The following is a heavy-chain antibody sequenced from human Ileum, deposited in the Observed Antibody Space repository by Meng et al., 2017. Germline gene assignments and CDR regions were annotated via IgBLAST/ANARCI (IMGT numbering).Heavy chain of an antibody. CDR3: ARGTYTSNWYGY. D-gene: IGHD6-13*01. Sequence: GESLKISCAASGFTFSDFLMAWVRQAPGKGLEWVASIKQDGREEYYVDSVKGRVTISRDNAKNSLSLQMNSLRVEDTAVYYCARGTYTSNWYGYWGQGTLVTVSS. V-gene: IGHV3-7*01. CDR2: IKQDGREE. CDR1: GFTFSDFL. J-gene: IGHJ4*02.